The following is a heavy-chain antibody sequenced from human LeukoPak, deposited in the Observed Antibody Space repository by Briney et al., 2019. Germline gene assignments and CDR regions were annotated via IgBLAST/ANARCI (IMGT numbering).Heavy chain of an antibody. J-gene: IGHJ4*02. CDR1: GGSISGSSYY. CDR2: GFYSGSA. Sequence: SETLSLTCAVSGGSISGSSYYWAWIRQPPGKGLEWIGSGFYSGSAYYNPSLKSRLTIFVDTSKNQFSLDLSSVTAADTAVYYCARLRGAMTPVTSDFDYWGQGILVTVSS. D-gene: IGHD4-17*01. V-gene: IGHV4-39*01. CDR3: ARLRGAMTPVTSDFDY.